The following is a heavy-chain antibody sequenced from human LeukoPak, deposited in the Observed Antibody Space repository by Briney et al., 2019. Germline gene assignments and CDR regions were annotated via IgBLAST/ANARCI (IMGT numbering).Heavy chain of an antibody. J-gene: IGHJ4*02. CDR1: GGTFSSYT. D-gene: IGHD3-22*01. V-gene: IGHV1-69*02. Sequence: SVTVSFKASGGTFSSYTISWVRQAPGQGLEWMGRIIPILGIANYAQKFQGRVTITADKSTSTAYMELSSLRSEDTAVYYCARSYYYDSSGRDYWGQGTLVTVSS. CDR2: IIPILGIA. CDR3: ARSYYYDSSGRDY.